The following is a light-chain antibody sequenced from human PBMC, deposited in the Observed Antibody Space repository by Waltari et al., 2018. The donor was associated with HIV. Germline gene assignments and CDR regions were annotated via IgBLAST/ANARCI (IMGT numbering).Light chain of an antibody. CDR2: VVI. V-gene: IGLV2-8*01. J-gene: IGLJ3*02. CDR1: SSDVGGSNY. Sequence: QSALTQPPSASGSPGQSVTISCTGTSSDVGGSNYVSWYQQHPGNAPKYIIYVVIKRPSGVPDRFSGSKSGNTASLTVSGLQAEDEADYYCSSYAGSNWVFGGGTKLTVL. CDR3: SSYAGSNWV.